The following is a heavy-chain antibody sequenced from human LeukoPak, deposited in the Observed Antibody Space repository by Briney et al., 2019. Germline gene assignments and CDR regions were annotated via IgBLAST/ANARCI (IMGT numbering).Heavy chain of an antibody. CDR3: AGGGSYVWGSYRLKSWFDP. Sequence: SGTLCLSCTVSGVSISSYYWNWVRQPPGKGLEWIGYIYYSGTTIYNPSPTSRVTISVDTTKNQCSLKLRSVTAADTAVYYCAGGGSYVWGSYRLKSWFDPWGQGTLVTVSS. CDR2: IYYSGTT. J-gene: IGHJ5*02. CDR1: GVSISSYY. D-gene: IGHD3-16*02. V-gene: IGHV4-59*01.